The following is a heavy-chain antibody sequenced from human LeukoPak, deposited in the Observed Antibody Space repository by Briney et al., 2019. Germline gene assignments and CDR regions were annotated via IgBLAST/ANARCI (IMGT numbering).Heavy chain of an antibody. CDR2: IYYTGST. J-gene: IGHJ4*02. V-gene: IGHV4-39*01. Sequence: SETLSLSCSVSGASISGGTYYWGWIRQPPGEGLEWIGSIYYTGSTYDNPALKSRVPIYVDTPKNQCSPKRSSVAAADTAVFYWARRGGSGRAFDYWGQGALVTVSP. D-gene: IGHD1-26*01. CDR1: GASISGGTYY. CDR3: ARRGGSGRAFDY.